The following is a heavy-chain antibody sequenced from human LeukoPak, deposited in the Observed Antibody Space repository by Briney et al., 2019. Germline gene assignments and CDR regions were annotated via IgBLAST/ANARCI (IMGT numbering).Heavy chain of an antibody. CDR1: GASINSGDTY. V-gene: IGHV4-31*11. J-gene: IGHJ5*02. CDR2: IYYSGST. Sequence: PSETLSLTCAVFGASINSGDTYWTWIRQHPGKGLEWIGYIYYSGSTYYNPSLKSRVTISVDTSKNQFSLKLSSVTAADTAVYYCAGGSGAIRYWFDPWGQGTLVTVSS. D-gene: IGHD3-10*01. CDR3: AGGSGAIRYWFDP.